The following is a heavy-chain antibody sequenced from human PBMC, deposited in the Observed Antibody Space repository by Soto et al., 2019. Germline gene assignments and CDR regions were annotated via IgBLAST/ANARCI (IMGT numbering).Heavy chain of an antibody. Sequence: GGSLRLSCTASGFTFGDYAMSWVRQAPGKGLEWVGFIRSKAYGGTTEYAASVKGRFTISRDDSKSIAYLQMNSLKTEDTAVYYCTRDYDFWRGYYMPPERMDVWGQGTTVTVSS. V-gene: IGHV3-49*04. J-gene: IGHJ6*02. D-gene: IGHD3-3*01. CDR3: TRDYDFWRGYYMPPERMDV. CDR2: IRSKAYGGTT. CDR1: GFTFGDYA.